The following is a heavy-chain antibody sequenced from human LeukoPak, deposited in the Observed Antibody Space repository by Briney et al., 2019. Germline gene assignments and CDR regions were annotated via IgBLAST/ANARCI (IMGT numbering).Heavy chain of an antibody. CDR1: GGSFSGYY. D-gene: IGHD2-2*01. CDR2: INHSGST. J-gene: IGHJ1*01. V-gene: IGHV4-34*01. Sequence: PSETLSLTCAVYGGSFSGYYWSWIRQPPGKGLEWIGEINHSGSTNYNPSLKSRVTISVDTSKNQFSLKLSSVTAADTAVYYCARGRYCSSTSCANGRRGYFQHWGQGTLVTVSS. CDR3: ARGRYCSSTSCANGRRGYFQH.